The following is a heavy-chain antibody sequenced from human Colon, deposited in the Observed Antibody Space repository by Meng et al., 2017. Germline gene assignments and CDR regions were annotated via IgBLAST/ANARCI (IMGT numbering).Heavy chain of an antibody. CDR2: ISSDANYK. CDR3: ASSHNLYLVY. Sequence: QVLLVESGGGLVQPGRSLRLSCVASGFNFNTYAMHWVRQAPGKGLEWVAVISSDANYKYYAASVQGRFSISRDNSENTVYLQMNSLRPEDMSTYYCASSHNLYLVYWGQGTLVTVSS. D-gene: IGHD1-14*01. V-gene: IGHV3-30*01. CDR1: GFNFNTYA. J-gene: IGHJ4*02.